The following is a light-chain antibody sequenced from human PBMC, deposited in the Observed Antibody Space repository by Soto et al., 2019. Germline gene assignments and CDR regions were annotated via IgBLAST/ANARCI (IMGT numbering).Light chain of an antibody. Sequence: DIQMTQSPSSVSASVGDRVTITCRAIQGMSSWVAWYQQKPGQAPKLLIYAASSLQSGVPSRFSGSGSGTDFTLTISSLQHEDFATYYCQKANSFPHTCGQGTKLEIK. J-gene: IGKJ2*01. V-gene: IGKV1-12*01. CDR2: AAS. CDR1: QGMSSW. CDR3: QKANSFPHT.